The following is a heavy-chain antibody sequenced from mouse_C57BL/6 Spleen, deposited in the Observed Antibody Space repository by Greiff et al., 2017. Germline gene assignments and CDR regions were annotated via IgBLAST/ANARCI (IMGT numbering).Heavy chain of an antibody. CDR2: ISSGGSYT. J-gene: IGHJ3*01. Sequence: EVNVVESGGDLVKPGGSLKLSCAASGFTFSSYGMSWVRQTPDQRLEWVGTISSGGSYTYYPDSVKGRFTISRDNAKNTLYLQMSSLKSEDTAMYYGARQGTAQASWFAYWGQGTLVTVSA. CDR1: GFTFSSYG. CDR3: ARQGTAQASWFAY. V-gene: IGHV5-6*01. D-gene: IGHD3-2*02.